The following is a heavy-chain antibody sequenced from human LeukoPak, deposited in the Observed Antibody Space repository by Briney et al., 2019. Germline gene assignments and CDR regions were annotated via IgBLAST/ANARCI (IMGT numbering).Heavy chain of an antibody. V-gene: IGHV4-31*03. CDR3: ARALYYDFWSGPTYYYYYMDV. D-gene: IGHD3-3*01. CDR2: IYYSGST. J-gene: IGHJ6*03. CDR1: GGSISSGGYY. Sequence: SQTLSLTCTVSGGSISSGGYYWSWIRQHPGKGLEWIGYIYYSGSTYYNPSLKSRVTISVDTSKNQFSLKLSSVTAADTAVYYCARALYYDFWSGPTYYYYYMDVWGKGTTVTVSS.